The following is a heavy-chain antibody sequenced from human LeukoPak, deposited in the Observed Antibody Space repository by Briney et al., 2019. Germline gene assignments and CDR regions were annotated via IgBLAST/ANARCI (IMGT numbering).Heavy chain of an antibody. CDR2: INPSGSST. D-gene: IGHD5-12*01. V-gene: IGHV1-46*01. CDR3: ARTSHYVDIAATIPYGIYYFDY. CDR1: GYTFTSYY. J-gene: IGHJ4*02. Sequence: ASVKVSCKASGYTFTSYYMHWVRQAPGQGLEWMGLINPSGSSTSYAQKLQGRVTMTTDTSTSTAYMELRSLRSDGTAVYYCARTSHYVDIAATIPYGIYYFDYWGQGTLVTVSS.